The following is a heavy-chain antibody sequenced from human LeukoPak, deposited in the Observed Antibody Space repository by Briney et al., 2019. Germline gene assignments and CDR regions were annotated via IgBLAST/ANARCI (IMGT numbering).Heavy chain of an antibody. V-gene: IGHV3-48*03. CDR2: ISTSDSTV. J-gene: IGHJ6*03. CDR1: GFTFSNYE. Sequence: PGGSLRLSCAASGFTFSNYEMNWVRQAPGKGLEWVSHISTSDSTVYYADSVKGRFTISRDNAKNSLYLQMNSLRAEDTAVYYCARVANRYYYYYMDVWGKGTTVTISS. D-gene: IGHD1-14*01. CDR3: ARVANRYYYYYMDV.